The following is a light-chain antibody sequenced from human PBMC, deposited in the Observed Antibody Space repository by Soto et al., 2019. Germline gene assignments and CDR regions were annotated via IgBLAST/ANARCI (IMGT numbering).Light chain of an antibody. Sequence: PVNMSLSALSGYVGDRVTITCRASQTISSCLAWYQQKPGKAPKLLIYKASTLKSGVPSRFSGSGSGTEFTLTISSLQPDDFATYYSQVSTSYLEAFGEGTKVDVK. J-gene: IGKJ1*01. V-gene: IGKV1-5*03. CDR3: QVSTSYLEA. CDR2: KAS. CDR1: QTISSC.